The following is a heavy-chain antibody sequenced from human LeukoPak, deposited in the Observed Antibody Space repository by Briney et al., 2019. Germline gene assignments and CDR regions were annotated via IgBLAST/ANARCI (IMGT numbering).Heavy chain of an antibody. Sequence: GGSLRLSCAASGFTFSSYSMNWVRQAPGKGLEWVSSISSSSTYIYYADSVKGRFTISRDNAKNSLYLQMNSLRAEDTAVYYCARVWRWYDILTGYHPAADYWGQGTLVTVSS. CDR2: ISSSSTYI. V-gene: IGHV3-21*01. CDR3: ARVWRWYDILTGYHPAADY. D-gene: IGHD3-9*01. CDR1: GFTFSSYS. J-gene: IGHJ4*02.